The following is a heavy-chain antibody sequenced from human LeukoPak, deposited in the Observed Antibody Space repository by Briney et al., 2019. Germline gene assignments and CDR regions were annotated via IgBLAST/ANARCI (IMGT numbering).Heavy chain of an antibody. Sequence: SVKVSCKSSGGTFSSYAIIWVRQAPGQGLEWMGGIIPIFGTANYAQKFQGRVTITADESTSTAYMELSSLRSEDTAVYYCARDQYCSSTSCPLYYYYGMDVWGQGTTVTVSS. V-gene: IGHV1-69*13. D-gene: IGHD2-2*01. CDR2: IIPIFGTA. J-gene: IGHJ6*02. CDR1: GGTFSSYA. CDR3: ARDQYCSSTSCPLYYYYGMDV.